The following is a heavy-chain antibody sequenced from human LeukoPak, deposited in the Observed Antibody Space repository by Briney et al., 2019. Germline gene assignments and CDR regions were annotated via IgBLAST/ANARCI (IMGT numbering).Heavy chain of an antibody. CDR3: ARAGHYDFWSGYYLGY. CDR1: GFTFSSYA. Sequence: HAGGSLRLSCAASGFTFSSYAMSWVRQAPGKGLEWVSAISGSGGSTYYADSVKGRFTISRDNSKNTLYLQMNSLRAEDTAVYYCARAGHYDFWSGYYLGYWGQGTLVTVSS. CDR2: ISGSGGST. J-gene: IGHJ4*02. D-gene: IGHD3-3*01. V-gene: IGHV3-23*01.